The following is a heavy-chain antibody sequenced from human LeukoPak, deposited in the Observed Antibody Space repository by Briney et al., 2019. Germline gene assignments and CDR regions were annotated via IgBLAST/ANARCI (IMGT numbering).Heavy chain of an antibody. V-gene: IGHV4-4*07. Sequence: PSETLSLTXTVSGGSIRSNYWSWIRQPAGKGLEWIGRMYISGSTNYNPSLKSRVSMSVDTSKNQFSLRLTSVTAADTAVYYCARDSTGHDYWGQGALVTVSS. J-gene: IGHJ4*02. CDR1: GGSIRSNY. CDR3: ARDSTGHDY. CDR2: MYISGST. D-gene: IGHD1-1*01.